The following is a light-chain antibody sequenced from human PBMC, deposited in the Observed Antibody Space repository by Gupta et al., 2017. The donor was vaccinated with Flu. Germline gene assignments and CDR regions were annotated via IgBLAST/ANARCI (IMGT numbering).Light chain of an antibody. Sequence: SSELTQDPAVSVALGQTVTITCQGDSLRTYYAGWFQQRAGQAPALVVFGKNRRPSGIPDRFSGSNSRGTASLTITGIQAEDEADYYCYSRDSNSDVVIFGGGTKLTVL. V-gene: IGLV3-19*01. CDR2: GKN. CDR3: YSRDSNSDVVI. J-gene: IGLJ2*01. CDR1: SLRTYY.